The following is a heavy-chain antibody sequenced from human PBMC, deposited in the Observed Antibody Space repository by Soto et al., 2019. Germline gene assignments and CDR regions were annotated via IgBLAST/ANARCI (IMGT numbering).Heavy chain of an antibody. J-gene: IGHJ4*02. Sequence: QVQLVESGGGVVQPGRSLRLSCATSGFTFSGYAIHWVRQAPGKGLEWVAVIRSDGNNKEYADSVKGRFTISRDNSKNTLYLQMNTLGADDTAVCYCARDNAAATVLYYWGQGTLVTVSS. V-gene: IGHV3-33*01. CDR2: IRSDGNNK. D-gene: IGHD6-25*01. CDR3: ARDNAAATVLYY. CDR1: GFTFSGYA.